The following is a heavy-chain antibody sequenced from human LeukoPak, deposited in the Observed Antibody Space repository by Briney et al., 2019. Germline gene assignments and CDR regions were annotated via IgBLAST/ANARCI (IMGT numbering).Heavy chain of an antibody. Sequence: GGSLRLSCAASGFTVRNNYMSWVRQAPGKGLEWISVIYSGGGTSYADSVKGRFTIPRDNSKNTLYLQMNSLSAEDTAVYYCARDVVWGQGALVTVSS. J-gene: IGHJ4*02. V-gene: IGHV3-53*05. D-gene: IGHD2-15*01. CDR1: GFTVRNNY. CDR3: ARDVV. CDR2: IYSGGGT.